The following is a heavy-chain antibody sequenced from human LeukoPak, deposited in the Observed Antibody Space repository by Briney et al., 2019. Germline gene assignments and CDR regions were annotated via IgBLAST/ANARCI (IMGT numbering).Heavy chain of an antibody. CDR2: IHNSVST. J-gene: IGHJ2*01. CDR1: GGSISSGGYY. V-gene: IGHV4-61*08. Sequence: SETLSLTCTVSGGSISSGGYYWSWIRQHPGKGLEWIGYIHNSVSTNYNPSLKSRVAMSLDTSKNQFSLKLSSVTTADTAVYYCARATTVTDRYFDLWGRGTLVTVSS. CDR3: ARATTVTDRYFDL. D-gene: IGHD4-17*01.